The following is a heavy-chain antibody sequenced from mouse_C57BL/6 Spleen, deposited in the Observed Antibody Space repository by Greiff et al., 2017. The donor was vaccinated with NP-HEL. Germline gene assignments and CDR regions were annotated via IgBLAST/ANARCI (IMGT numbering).Heavy chain of an antibody. J-gene: IGHJ4*01. CDR1: GFSFNTYA. CDR3: VRGDGGMDY. CDR2: IRSKSNNYAT. D-gene: IGHD3-3*01. V-gene: IGHV10-1*01. Sequence: EVQLVESGGGLVQPKGSLKLSCAASGFSFNTYAMNWVRQAPGKGLEWVARIRSKSNNYATYYADSVKDRFTISRDDSESMLYLQMNTLKTEDTAMYYCVRGDGGMDYWGQGTSVTVAS.